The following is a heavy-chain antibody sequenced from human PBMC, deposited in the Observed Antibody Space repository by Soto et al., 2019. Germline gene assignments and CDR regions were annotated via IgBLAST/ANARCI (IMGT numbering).Heavy chain of an antibody. Sequence: SETLSLTCTVSGGSVSSGSYYWSWIRQPPGKGLEWIGYIYYSGSTNYNPSLKSRVTISVDTSKNQFSLKLSSVTAADTAVYYCARAHGDYGARWTSHDYWGQGTLVTVSS. J-gene: IGHJ4*02. CDR1: GGSVSSGSYY. CDR3: ARAHGDYGARWTSHDY. D-gene: IGHD4-17*01. CDR2: IYYSGST. V-gene: IGHV4-61*01.